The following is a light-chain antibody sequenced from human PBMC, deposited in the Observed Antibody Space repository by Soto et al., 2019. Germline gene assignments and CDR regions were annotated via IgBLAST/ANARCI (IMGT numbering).Light chain of an antibody. CDR3: QTWGNGIRV. CDR2: VNSDGSH. V-gene: IGLV4-69*01. Sequence: QAVLTQSPSASASLGASVKLTCTLSSGHSSNAIAWHQQQPEKGPRYLMRVNSDGSHNKGDGIPDRFSGSSSGAERYLTISSLQSEDEADYYCQTWGNGIRVFGGGTQLTVL. J-gene: IGLJ3*02. CDR1: SGHSSNA.